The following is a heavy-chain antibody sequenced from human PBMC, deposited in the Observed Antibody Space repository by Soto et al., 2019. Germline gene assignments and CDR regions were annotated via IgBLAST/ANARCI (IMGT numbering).Heavy chain of an antibody. J-gene: IGHJ3*02. D-gene: IGHD2-15*01. Sequence: GESLKISCKGSEYSFTNYWIGWVRQMPGKGLEWMGIIYPGDSDTRYSPSFQGQVTISVDKSISAAYLQWSSLKASDTAMYYCARVSQEGYCSGGSCWYAFDIWGQGTTVTVSS. CDR3: ARVSQEGYCSGGSCWYAFDI. CDR2: IYPGDSDT. V-gene: IGHV5-51*01. CDR1: EYSFTNYW.